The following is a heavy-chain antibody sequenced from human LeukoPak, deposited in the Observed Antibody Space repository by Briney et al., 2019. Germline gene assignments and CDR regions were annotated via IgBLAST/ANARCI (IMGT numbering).Heavy chain of an antibody. V-gene: IGHV3-64*01. CDR1: GFSFSNYV. CDR3: ARDRDGGFAFDI. CDR2: IMPNGETR. J-gene: IGHJ3*02. Sequence: RGGALRLSCAASGFSFSNYVMHWVRQAPGKGLEYVSAIMPNGETRGYANSMKGRFTISRDNSKNTLYLQMGSLRAEDMAIYYCARDRDGGFAFDIWGQGTLVTVSS. D-gene: IGHD2-15*01.